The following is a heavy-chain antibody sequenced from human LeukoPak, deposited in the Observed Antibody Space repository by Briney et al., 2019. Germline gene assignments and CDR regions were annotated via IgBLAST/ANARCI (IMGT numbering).Heavy chain of an antibody. CDR3: ARSHYDILTGYYLDY. CDR1: GYSIISSYY. CDR2: IHHSGGT. V-gene: IGHV4-38-2*02. Sequence: PSETLSLTCTVSGYSIISSYYWAWIRQPPGKGLEWIGSIHHSGGTFYNSSLKSRVTISVDTSKKQFSLRLTSVTAADTAVYYCARSHYDILTGYYLDYWGQGTLVTVSS. D-gene: IGHD3-9*01. J-gene: IGHJ4*02.